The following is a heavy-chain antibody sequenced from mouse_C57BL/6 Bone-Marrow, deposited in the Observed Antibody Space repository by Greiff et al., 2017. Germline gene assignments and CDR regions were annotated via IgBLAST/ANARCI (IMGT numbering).Heavy chain of an antibody. CDR2: IYPGDGDT. CDR3: ARVGNYYYGLDY. J-gene: IGHJ2*01. V-gene: IGHV1-82*01. Sequence: QVHVKQSGPELVKPGASVKISCKASGYAFSSSWMNWVKQRPGKGLEWIGRIYPGDGDTNYNGKFKGKATLTADKSTSTAYMKLSSLTSEDSAVYCGARVGNYYYGLDYWGQGTTLTVSS. D-gene: IGHD1-1*01. CDR1: GYAFSSSW.